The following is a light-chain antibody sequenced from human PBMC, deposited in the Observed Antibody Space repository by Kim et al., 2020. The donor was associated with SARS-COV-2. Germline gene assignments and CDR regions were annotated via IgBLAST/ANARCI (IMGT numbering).Light chain of an antibody. V-gene: IGKV3-20*01. CDR1: QSVSSNY. CDR2: GAS. J-gene: IGKJ1*01. CDR3: QQYGSLPRT. Sequence: PGERATLPCRASQSVSSNYLAWYQQKPGQAPRLLIYGASSRATGIPDRFSGSGSGTDFTLTISRLEPEDFAVYYCQQYGSLPRTFGQGTKVDIK.